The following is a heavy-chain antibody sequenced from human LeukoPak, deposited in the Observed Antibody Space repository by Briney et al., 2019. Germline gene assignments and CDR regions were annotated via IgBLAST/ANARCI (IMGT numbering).Heavy chain of an antibody. V-gene: IGHV3-23*01. CDR1: GFTFSSCA. CDR2: ISTSGGRT. J-gene: IGHJ3*02. Sequence: GGSLRLSCAASGFTFSSCAMSWVRQAPGKGLEWVSAISTSGGRTFYADSVKGRFTISRDNSKNTLYLQMNSLRAEDTAVYYCAGDRDPGYSYGNDPNDAFDIWGQGTMVTVSS. D-gene: IGHD5-18*01. CDR3: AGDRDPGYSYGNDPNDAFDI.